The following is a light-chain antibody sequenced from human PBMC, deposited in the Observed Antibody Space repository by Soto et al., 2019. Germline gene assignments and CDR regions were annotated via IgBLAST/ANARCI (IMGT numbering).Light chain of an antibody. Sequence: EIVLTQSPGTLSLSPGERATLSCRASQSVSSNYLTWYQHKPGQAPRLLIYGASSRATGIPDRFSGSGSGTDFTLTISRLEPEDFAVYYCQQYGSSAWTSGQGTKVEIK. CDR2: GAS. CDR3: QQYGSSAWT. V-gene: IGKV3-20*01. CDR1: QSVSSNY. J-gene: IGKJ1*01.